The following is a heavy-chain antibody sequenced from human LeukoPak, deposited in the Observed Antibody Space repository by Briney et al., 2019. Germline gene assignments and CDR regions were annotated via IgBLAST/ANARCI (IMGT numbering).Heavy chain of an antibody. J-gene: IGHJ6*02. D-gene: IGHD3-3*01. CDR3: AKGSPDYDFWSGTYYYYYGMDV. V-gene: IGHV3-23*01. Sequence: GGSLRLSCAASGFTCSTCAMSWVRQAPGKGLEWVSAISGSGGSTYYADSVKGRFTISRDNSKNTLYLQMNSLRAEDTAVYYCAKGSPDYDFWSGTYYYYYGMDVWGQGTTVTVSS. CDR1: GFTCSTCA. CDR2: ISGSGGST.